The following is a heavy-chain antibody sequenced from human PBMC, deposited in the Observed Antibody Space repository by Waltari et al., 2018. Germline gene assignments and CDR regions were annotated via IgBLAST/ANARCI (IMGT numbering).Heavy chain of an antibody. D-gene: IGHD2-2*01. CDR2: IYTSGST. Sequence: QVQLQESGPGLVKPSETLSLTCTVSGGSISSYYCSWIRQPAGQGLEWIGRIYTSGSTNYNPSLKSRVTMSVDTSKNQFSLKLSSVTAADTAVYYCAREACSSTSCYSYYYYYYMDVWGKGTTVTISS. CDR3: AREACSSTSCYSYYYYYYMDV. V-gene: IGHV4-4*07. J-gene: IGHJ6*03. CDR1: GGSISSYY.